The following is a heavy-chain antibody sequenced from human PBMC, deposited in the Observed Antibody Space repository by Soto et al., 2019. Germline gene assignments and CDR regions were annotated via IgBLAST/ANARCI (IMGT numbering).Heavy chain of an antibody. J-gene: IGHJ4*02. CDR2: MNPNSGNT. V-gene: IGHV1-8*01. CDR1: GYTFTSYD. CDR3: ARGPSWFGGLFSGHPDY. D-gene: IGHD3-10*01. Sequence: ASVKVSCKASGYTFTSYDINWVRQATGQGLEWMGWMNPNSGNTGYAQKFQGRVTMTRNTSISTAYMELSSLRSEDTAVYYCARGPSWFGGLFSGHPDYWGQGTLVTVSS.